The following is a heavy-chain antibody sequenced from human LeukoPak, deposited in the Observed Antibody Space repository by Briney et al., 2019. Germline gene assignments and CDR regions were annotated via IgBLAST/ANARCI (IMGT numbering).Heavy chain of an antibody. D-gene: IGHD6-6*01. Sequence: GGSLRLSCEASGFTFSAYAMTWVRQAPGKGLEWVSSIGSDNKPHYSESVKGRFAVSRDNSKNTLSLQMNSLRAEETAVYYCATSLASARAAGYYFDYWGQGTLVTVSS. CDR3: ATSLASARAAGYYFDY. CDR2: IGSDNKP. CDR1: GFTFSAYA. J-gene: IGHJ4*02. V-gene: IGHV3-23*05.